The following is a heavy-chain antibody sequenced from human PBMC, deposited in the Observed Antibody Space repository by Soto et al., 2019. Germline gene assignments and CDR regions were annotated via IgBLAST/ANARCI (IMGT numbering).Heavy chain of an antibody. D-gene: IGHD1-26*01. CDR1: GFTFSSYS. CDR2: ISSSSSTI. Sequence: EVQLVESGGGLVQPGGSLRLSCAASGFTFSSYSMNWVRQAPGKGLEWVSYISSSSSTIYYADSVTGRFTISRDNAKNSLYLQMISLRDEDTAVYYCAREGGSLNWFDPWGQGTLVTVSS. CDR3: AREGGSLNWFDP. V-gene: IGHV3-48*02. J-gene: IGHJ5*02.